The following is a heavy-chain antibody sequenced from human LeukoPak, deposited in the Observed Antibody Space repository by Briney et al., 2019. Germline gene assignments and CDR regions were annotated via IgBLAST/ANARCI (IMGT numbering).Heavy chain of an antibody. CDR2: ISWNSGSI. Sequence: GGSLRLSCAASGFTFDDYAMHWVRQAPGKGLEWVSGISWNSGSIGYADSVKGRFTISRDNSKNTLYLQMNSPRAEDTAVYYCAKVYYYDSSGLDYWGQGTLVTVSS. CDR1: GFTFDDYA. J-gene: IGHJ4*02. D-gene: IGHD3-22*01. CDR3: AKVYYYDSSGLDY. V-gene: IGHV3-9*01.